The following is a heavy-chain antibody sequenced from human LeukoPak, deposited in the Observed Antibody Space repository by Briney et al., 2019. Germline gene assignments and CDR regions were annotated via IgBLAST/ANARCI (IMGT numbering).Heavy chain of an antibody. CDR3: ARDRGSGWEVYGMDV. V-gene: IGHV1-46*01. J-gene: IGHJ6*04. CDR1: GYTFTSYY. CDR2: INPSGGST. D-gene: IGHD6-19*01. Sequence: ASVKVSCKASGYTFTSYYMHWVRQAPGQGLEWMGIINPSGGSTSYAQKFQGRVTMTRDTSTSTVHMELSSLRSEDTAVYCCARDRGSGWEVYGMDVWGKGTTVTVSS.